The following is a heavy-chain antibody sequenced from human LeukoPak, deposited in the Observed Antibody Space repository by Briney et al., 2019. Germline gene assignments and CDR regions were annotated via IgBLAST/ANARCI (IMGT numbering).Heavy chain of an antibody. CDR1: GFTFSSYG. CDR2: ISYDGTNK. CDR3: VRLGGSSSVDH. J-gene: IGHJ4*02. D-gene: IGHD6-13*01. Sequence: GGSLRLSCAVSGFTFSSYGMHWVRQAPGKGLEWMAVISYDGTNKYYADSVKGRFTISRDNSKNTPYLQMDSLRAEDTAVYYCVRLGGSSSVDHWGQGTLSPSPQ. V-gene: IGHV3-30*03.